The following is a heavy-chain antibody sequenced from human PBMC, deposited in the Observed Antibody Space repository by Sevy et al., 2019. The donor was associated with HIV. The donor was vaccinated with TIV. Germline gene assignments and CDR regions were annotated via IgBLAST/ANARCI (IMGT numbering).Heavy chain of an antibody. J-gene: IGHJ3*02. CDR2: INPNSGVT. Sequence: ASVKVSCKTTGYIFSDYNMHWVRQAPGQGLEWMALINPNSGVTIYAQKFRGRVSLTRDTSMSTAYMELGALKSDDTAVYYCVREDNNAPRTLLSFDIWGQGTMVTVSS. V-gene: IGHV1-2*06. D-gene: IGHD1-20*01. CDR3: VREDNNAPRTLLSFDI. CDR1: GYIFSDYN.